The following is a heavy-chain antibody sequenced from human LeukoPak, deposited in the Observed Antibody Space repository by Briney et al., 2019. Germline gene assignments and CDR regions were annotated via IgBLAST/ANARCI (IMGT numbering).Heavy chain of an antibody. V-gene: IGHV3-48*03. J-gene: IGHJ3*02. Sequence: GGSLRLSCAASGFTFNRYEMNWVRQAPGKGLEWLSYISSSGTSIYYADSVKGRFTIPRDNARNSLYLQMNSLGAEDTAVYYCARAKYSNRWNDAFDIWGQGTMVTVPS. CDR2: ISSSGTSI. CDR3: ARAKYSNRWNDAFDI. D-gene: IGHD3-16*02. CDR1: GFTFNRYE.